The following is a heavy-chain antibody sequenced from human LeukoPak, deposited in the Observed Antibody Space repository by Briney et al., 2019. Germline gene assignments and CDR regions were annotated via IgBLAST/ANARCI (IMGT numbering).Heavy chain of an antibody. Sequence: PGGSLRLSCAASGFTFSSYSMNWVRQAPGKGLEWVSSISSSSSYIYYADSVKGRFTISRDNAKNSLYLQMNSLRAEDTAVYYCARDFPPCSSTSCSDYWGQGTLVTVSS. J-gene: IGHJ4*02. CDR2: ISSSSSYI. CDR1: GFTFSSYS. D-gene: IGHD2-2*01. V-gene: IGHV3-21*04. CDR3: ARDFPPCSSTSCSDY.